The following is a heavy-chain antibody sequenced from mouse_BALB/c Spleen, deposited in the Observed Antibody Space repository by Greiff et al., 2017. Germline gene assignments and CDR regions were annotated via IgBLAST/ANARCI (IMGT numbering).Heavy chain of an antibody. CDR1: GFNIKDTY. D-gene: IGHD1-1*01. CDR3: CPITTVVRGY. CDR2: IDPANGNT. Sequence: VQLQQSGAELVKPGASVKLSCTASGFNIKDTYMHWVKQRPEQGLEWIGRIDPANGNTKYDPKFQGKATITADTSSNTAYLQLSSLTSEDTAVYYCCPITTVVRGYWGQGTTLTVSS. V-gene: IGHV14-3*02. J-gene: IGHJ2*01.